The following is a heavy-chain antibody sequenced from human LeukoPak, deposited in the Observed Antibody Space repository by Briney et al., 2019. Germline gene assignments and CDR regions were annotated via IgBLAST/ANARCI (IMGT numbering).Heavy chain of an antibody. Sequence: GGSLRLSCAASGFTFSIYSMNWVRQAPGKGLEYVSAISSNGGSTYYANSVKGRFTISRDNSKNTLYLQMGSLRAEDMAVYYCARVQARGVISTSYYYYGMDVWGQGTTVTVSS. CDR2: ISSNGGST. CDR3: ARVQARGVISTSYYYYGMDV. CDR1: GFTFSIYS. D-gene: IGHD3-10*01. V-gene: IGHV3-64*01. J-gene: IGHJ6*02.